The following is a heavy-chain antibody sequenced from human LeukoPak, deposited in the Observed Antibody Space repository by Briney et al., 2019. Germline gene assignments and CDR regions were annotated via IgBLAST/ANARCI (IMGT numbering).Heavy chain of an antibody. D-gene: IGHD5-12*01. V-gene: IGHV3-74*01. Sequence: GGSLRLSCAASGITFSSYLIHWVRQAPGKGLVWVSRIKDVGTTTDYADSVKGRFTISRDDAKNTLYLQMNSLRAEDTAVYYCTTIRPGYWGQGTLVTVS. J-gene: IGHJ4*02. CDR3: TTIRPGY. CDR2: IKDVGTTT. CDR1: GITFSSYL.